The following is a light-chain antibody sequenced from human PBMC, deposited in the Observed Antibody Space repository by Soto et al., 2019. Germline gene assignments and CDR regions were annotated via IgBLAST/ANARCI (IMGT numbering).Light chain of an antibody. J-gene: IGKJ2*01. Sequence: DIQMTQSPSSLSASVGDIVTITCRASQIIGNDLNWYHQKPGKAPKLLVYGTSSLQSGVPSRFSGRGSGTDFTLTINSLQPADFAVYYCQQGYKTPYTFGRGTK. V-gene: IGKV1-39*01. CDR1: QIIGND. CDR2: GTS. CDR3: QQGYKTPYT.